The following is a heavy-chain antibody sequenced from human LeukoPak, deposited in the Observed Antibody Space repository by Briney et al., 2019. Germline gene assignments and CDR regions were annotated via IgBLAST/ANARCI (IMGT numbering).Heavy chain of an antibody. V-gene: IGHV3-9*01. CDR3: ARNYDFWSGYLPLDY. J-gene: IGHJ4*02. D-gene: IGHD3-3*01. CDR1: GFTFDDYA. Sequence: GRSLRLSCAASGFTFDDYAMHWVRQAPGKGLEWVSGISWNSGSIGYADSVKGRFTISRDNAKNSLYLQMNSQRAEDTAVYYCARNYDFWSGYLPLDYWGQGTLVTVSS. CDR2: ISWNSGSI.